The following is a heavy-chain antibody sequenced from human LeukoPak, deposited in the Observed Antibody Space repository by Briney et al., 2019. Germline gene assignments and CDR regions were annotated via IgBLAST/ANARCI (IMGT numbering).Heavy chain of an antibody. Sequence: VASVKVSCKASGYTFTGYYMHWVRQASGQGLEWMGWINPNSGGTNYAQKFQGRVTMTRDTSISTAYMELSRLRSDDTAVYYCARGHMVRGVTSYYYYYGMDVWGQGTTVTVSS. V-gene: IGHV1-2*02. CDR2: INPNSGGT. D-gene: IGHD3-10*01. CDR1: GYTFTGYY. J-gene: IGHJ6*02. CDR3: ARGHMVRGVTSYYYYYGMDV.